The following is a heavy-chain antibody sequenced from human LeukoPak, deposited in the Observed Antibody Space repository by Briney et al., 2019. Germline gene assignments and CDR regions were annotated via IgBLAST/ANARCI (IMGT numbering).Heavy chain of an antibody. D-gene: IGHD2-2*01. CDR1: GFAFDAHG. Sequence: GGSLRLSCTASGFAFDAHGMSWVRQVPGKGLEWVSGINWSGGSTGYADPLRGRFTISRDNAKNSLYLQMDSVRAEDTALYYCARAPITSPFYFDYWGQGTLVTVSS. CDR3: ARAPITSPFYFDY. CDR2: INWSGGST. J-gene: IGHJ4*02. V-gene: IGHV3-20*04.